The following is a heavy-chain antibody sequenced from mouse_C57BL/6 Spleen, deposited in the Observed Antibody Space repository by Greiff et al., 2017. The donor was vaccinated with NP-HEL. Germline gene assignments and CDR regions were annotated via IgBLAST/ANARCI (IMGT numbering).Heavy chain of an antibody. Sequence: EVQLHQSGAELVRPGASVKLSCTASGFNIKDDYMHWVKQRPEQGLEWIGWIDPENGDTEYASKFQGKATITADTSSNTAYLQLSSLTSEDTAVYYCTTAVVAKGFDYWGQGTTLTVSS. J-gene: IGHJ2*01. CDR3: TTAVVAKGFDY. V-gene: IGHV14-4*01. CDR2: IDPENGDT. D-gene: IGHD1-1*01. CDR1: GFNIKDDY.